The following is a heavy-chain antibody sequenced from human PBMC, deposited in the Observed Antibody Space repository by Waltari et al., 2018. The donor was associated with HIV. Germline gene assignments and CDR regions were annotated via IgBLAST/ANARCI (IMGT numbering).Heavy chain of an antibody. CDR3: VRGPNAWVGVDY. Sequence: EVQLVESGGGLVQPGGSLRLSCAASGLTFSGYWMHWVRQTPGKGLVWVARLNTDGSHTGYADSVRGRFTISRDNAKSTLYLQMNSLKVEDMAVYYCVRGPNAWVGVDYWGPGTLVTVSS. J-gene: IGHJ4*02. V-gene: IGHV3-74*01. CDR2: LNTDGSHT. D-gene: IGHD3-10*01. CDR1: GLTFSGYW.